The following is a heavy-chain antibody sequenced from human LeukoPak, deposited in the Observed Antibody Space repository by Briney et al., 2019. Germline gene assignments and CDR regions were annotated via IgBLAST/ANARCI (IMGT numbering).Heavy chain of an antibody. CDR3: ARESTNVGANPDAFDI. V-gene: IGHV3-21*01. Sequence: GGSLRLSCAASGFTFSSYSMNWVRQAPGKGLEWVSSISSSSSYIYYADSVKGRFTISRDNAKNSLYLQMNSLRAEDTAVYYCARESTNVGANPDAFDIWGQGTLVTVSS. CDR1: GFTFSSYS. D-gene: IGHD1-26*01. J-gene: IGHJ3*02. CDR2: ISSSSSYI.